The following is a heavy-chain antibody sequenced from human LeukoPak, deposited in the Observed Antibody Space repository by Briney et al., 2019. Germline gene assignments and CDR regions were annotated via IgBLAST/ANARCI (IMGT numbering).Heavy chain of an antibody. Sequence: GGSLRLSCAASGFTFSSYSMNWVRQAPGKGLEWVSAISSSGSTIYYADSVKGRFTISRDNAKNPLYLQMNSLRAEDTAVYYCAELGITMIGGVWGKGTTVTISS. J-gene: IGHJ6*04. CDR2: ISSSGSTI. V-gene: IGHV3-48*04. D-gene: IGHD3-10*02. CDR1: GFTFSSYS. CDR3: AELGITMIGGV.